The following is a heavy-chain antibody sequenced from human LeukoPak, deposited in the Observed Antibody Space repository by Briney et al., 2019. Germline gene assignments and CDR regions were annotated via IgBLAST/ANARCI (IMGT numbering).Heavy chain of an antibody. J-gene: IGHJ4*02. CDR3: ARGDGSSWYGLDY. D-gene: IGHD6-13*01. V-gene: IGHV1-2*02. CDR1: GYTFTGYY. Sequence: ASVKVSCKASGYTFTGYYMHWVRQAPGQGLEWMGWINPNSGGTNYAQKFQGRVTMTRDTSISTAYMELSRLRSDDTAVYYCARGDGSSWYGLDYWGQGTLVTVSS. CDR2: INPNSGGT.